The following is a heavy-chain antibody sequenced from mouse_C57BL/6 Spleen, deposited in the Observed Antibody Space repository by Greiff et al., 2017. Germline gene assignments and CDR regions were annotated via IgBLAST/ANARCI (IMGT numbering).Heavy chain of an antibody. J-gene: IGHJ4*01. CDR2: IYPGDGDT. D-gene: IGHD1-2*01. Sequence: QVQLQQSGAELVKPGASVKISCKASGYAFSSYWMNWVKQRPGKGLEWIGQIYPGDGDTNYNGKFKGKATLTADKSSSTAYMQLSSLTSEDSAVYFCARYAVTKAFYYAMDYWGQGTSVTVSS. CDR3: ARYAVTKAFYYAMDY. CDR1: GYAFSSYW. V-gene: IGHV1-80*01.